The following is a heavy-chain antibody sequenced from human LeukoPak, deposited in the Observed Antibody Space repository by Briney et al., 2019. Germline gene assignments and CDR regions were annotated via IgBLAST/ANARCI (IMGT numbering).Heavy chain of an antibody. Sequence: PGGTLRLSCAASGFTFSNYGMTWVRQAPGKGLEWVSGISGSGGSTYYADSVKGRFTISRDNSKNTVYLQMNSLRAEDTAEYYCAKLGEDIVVVPAVVIDYWGQGTLVTVSS. CDR1: GFTFSNYG. D-gene: IGHD2-2*01. V-gene: IGHV3-23*01. CDR3: AKLGEDIVVVPAVVIDY. J-gene: IGHJ4*02. CDR2: ISGSGGST.